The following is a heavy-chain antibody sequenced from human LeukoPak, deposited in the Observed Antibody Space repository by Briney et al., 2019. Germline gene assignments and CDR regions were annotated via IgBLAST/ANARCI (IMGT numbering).Heavy chain of an antibody. CDR2: IRYEGSNK. V-gene: IGHV3-30*02. Sequence: GGSLRLSCAASGFTFSSYGMHWVRQAPGKGLEWVAFIRYEGSNKYYADSVKGRFTISRDNSKNTLYLQMNSLRAEDTAVYYCAKDIFQLAPPLDYWGQGTLVTVS. CDR1: GFTFSSYG. CDR3: AKDIFQLAPPLDY. J-gene: IGHJ4*02. D-gene: IGHD2-2*01.